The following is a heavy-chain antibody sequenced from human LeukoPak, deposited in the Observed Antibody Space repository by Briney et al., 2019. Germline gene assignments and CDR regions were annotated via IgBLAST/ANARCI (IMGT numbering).Heavy chain of an antibody. CDR3: ARERVPALDY. CDR2: ISYDGSNK. D-gene: IGHD4/OR15-4a*01. J-gene: IGHJ4*02. V-gene: IGHV3-30-3*01. CDR1: GFTFSSYA. Sequence: PGGSLRLSCAASGFTFSSYAMHWVRQAPGKGLEWVAVISYDGSNKYYADSVKGRFTISRDNSKNTLYLQMNSLRAEDTAVYYWARERVPALDYWGRGPRVTLSP.